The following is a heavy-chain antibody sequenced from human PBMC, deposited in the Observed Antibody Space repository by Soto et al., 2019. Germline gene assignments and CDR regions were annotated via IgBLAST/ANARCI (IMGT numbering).Heavy chain of an antibody. CDR2: IYWDDDK. CDR1: GFSLSTSGVG. V-gene: IGHV2-5*02. J-gene: IGHJ5*02. CDR3: AHSLIGYYYDSSGSNWFDP. D-gene: IGHD3-22*01. Sequence: SGPTLVNPTQTLTLTSTFSGFSLSTSGVGVGWIREPPGKALEWLALIYWDDDKRYSPSLKSRLTITKDTSKNQVVLTMTNMDPVDTATYYCAHSLIGYYYDSSGSNWFDPWGQGTLVTVSS.